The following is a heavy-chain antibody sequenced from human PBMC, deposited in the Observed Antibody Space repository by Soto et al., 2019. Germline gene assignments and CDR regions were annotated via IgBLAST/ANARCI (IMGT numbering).Heavy chain of an antibody. CDR1: GGSVSSGSYY. CDR2: IYYSGST. D-gene: IGHD3-22*01. J-gene: IGHJ2*01. V-gene: IGHV4-61*01. CDR3: DSSGLRHWYFDL. Sequence: SETLSLTCTVSGGSVSSGSYYWSWIRQPPGKGLEWIGYIYYSGSTNYNPSLKSRVTISVDTSKNQFSLKLSSVTAADTAVYYYDSSGLRHWYFDLWGRGTLVTVSS.